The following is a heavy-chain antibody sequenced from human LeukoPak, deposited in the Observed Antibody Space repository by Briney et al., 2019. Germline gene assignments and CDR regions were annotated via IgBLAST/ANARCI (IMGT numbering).Heavy chain of an antibody. CDR2: ISSSSSYI. V-gene: IGHV3-21*01. J-gene: IGHJ3*02. CDR1: GFTFSSYS. CDR3: ARSSTSNAFDI. Sequence: GGSLRLSRAASGFTFSSYSMNWVRQAPRKGLEWVSSISSSSSYIYYADSVKGRFTISRDNAKNSLYLQMNSLRAEDTAVYYCARSSTSNAFDIWGQGTMVTVSS. D-gene: IGHD2-2*01.